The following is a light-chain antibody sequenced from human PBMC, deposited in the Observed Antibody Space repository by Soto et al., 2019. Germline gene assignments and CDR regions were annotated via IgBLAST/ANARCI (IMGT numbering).Light chain of an antibody. Sequence: DIQMTQSPSTLSASVGDRVTITCRASQSVGSWLAWYQQKPGKAPKYLIYKASILESGVPSRFSGRGSGTDSTLTISSLQPDDFETYYCQQYDAYPWTFGQGTKLDFK. CDR3: QQYDAYPWT. CDR2: KAS. V-gene: IGKV1-5*03. CDR1: QSVGSW. J-gene: IGKJ2*02.